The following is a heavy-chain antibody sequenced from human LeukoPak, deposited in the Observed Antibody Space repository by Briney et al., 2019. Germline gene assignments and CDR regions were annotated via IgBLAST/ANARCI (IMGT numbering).Heavy chain of an antibody. CDR1: GFTISRNW. J-gene: IGHJ3*02. CDR3: AREGRPNAFDI. Sequence: PGGSLRLSCVASGFTISRNWMTWVRQAPGKGLEWVANIKEDGSQIYYLDSVKGRFTISRDNTKDSSYLEMNSLRAEDTAVYYCAREGRPNAFDIWGQGTMVTVSS. V-gene: IGHV3-7*01. CDR2: IKEDGSQI.